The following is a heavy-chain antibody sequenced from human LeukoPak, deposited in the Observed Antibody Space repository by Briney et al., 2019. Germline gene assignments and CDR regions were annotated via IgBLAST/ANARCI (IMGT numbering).Heavy chain of an antibody. Sequence: ASVKVSCKASGYTFTSFYMHWVRQAPGQGLEWMGWISAYNGNTNYAQKLQGRVTMTTDTSTSTAYMELRSLRSDDTAVYYCARVDTAVEQLFDYWGQGTLVTVSS. J-gene: IGHJ4*02. CDR1: GYTFTSFY. CDR2: ISAYNGNT. D-gene: IGHD5-18*01. CDR3: ARVDTAVEQLFDY. V-gene: IGHV1-18*04.